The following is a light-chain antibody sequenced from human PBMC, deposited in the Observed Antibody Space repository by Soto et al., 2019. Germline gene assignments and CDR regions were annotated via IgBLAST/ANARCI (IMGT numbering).Light chain of an antibody. Sequence: EIVMTQSPATLSVSPGERATLSCRASQSVSSNLVWYQQKPGQSPRLLIYGASTRATGVPARFSGSGSGTEFTLTISSLQSEDFAVYYCQQYDNWPPYTFGQGTK. J-gene: IGKJ1*01. CDR2: GAS. V-gene: IGKV3-15*01. CDR3: QQYDNWPPYT. CDR1: QSVSSN.